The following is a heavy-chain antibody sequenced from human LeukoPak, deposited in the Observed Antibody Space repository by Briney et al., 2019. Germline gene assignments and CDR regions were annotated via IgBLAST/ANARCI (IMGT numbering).Heavy chain of an antibody. CDR2: INHSGST. CDR3: ARGRRGFALKFDY. Sequence: SETLSLTCAVYGGSFSGYYWSWIRQPPGKGLEWIGEINHSGSTNYNPSLKSRVTISVDTSKNQFSLKLSSVTAADTAVYYCARGRRGFALKFDYWGQGTLVTVSS. V-gene: IGHV4-34*01. J-gene: IGHJ4*02. CDR1: GGSFSGYY.